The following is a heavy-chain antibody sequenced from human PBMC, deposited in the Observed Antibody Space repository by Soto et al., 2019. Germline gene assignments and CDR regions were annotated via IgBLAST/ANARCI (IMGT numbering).Heavy chain of an antibody. CDR1: GFTFSNYA. Sequence: QVQLVESGGGVVQPGRSLRLSCAASGFTFSNYAIHCVRQAPGKGLEWVAAISYDGSNKYYADSVKGRFTISRDNSKSTLYLQVNSLRADDTAVYYCARGTSSGWYYFDYWGQGTLVTVSS. J-gene: IGHJ4*02. CDR3: ARGTSSGWYYFDY. CDR2: ISYDGSNK. D-gene: IGHD6-19*01. V-gene: IGHV3-30-3*01.